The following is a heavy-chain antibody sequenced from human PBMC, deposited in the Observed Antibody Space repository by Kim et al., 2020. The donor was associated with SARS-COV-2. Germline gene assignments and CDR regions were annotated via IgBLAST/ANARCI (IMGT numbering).Heavy chain of an antibody. CDR1: GFTFDDYA. J-gene: IGHJ4*02. CDR2: ISGDGGST. D-gene: IGHD3-10*01. V-gene: IGHV3-43*02. Sequence: GGSLRLSCAASGFTFDDYAIHWVRQAPGKGLEWVSLISGDGGSTYYADSVKGRFTISRDNSKNSLYLQMNSLRTEDTALYYCAKVISGWFGELFPYWGQGTLVTVSS. CDR3: AKVISGWFGELFPY.